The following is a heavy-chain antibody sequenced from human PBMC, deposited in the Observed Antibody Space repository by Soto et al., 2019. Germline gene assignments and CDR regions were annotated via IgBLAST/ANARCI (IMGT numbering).Heavy chain of an antibody. Sequence: GGSLRLSXAASGFTFSTYAMNWVRQAPGKGLEWVSSISSSSSFRYYADSVKGRFTISRDNAKNSLYLQMNSLRAQDTAVYYCARGAPGRDGYNLDFQHWGQGTLV. CDR1: GFTFSTYA. D-gene: IGHD5-12*01. J-gene: IGHJ1*01. V-gene: IGHV3-21*04. CDR2: ISSSSSFR. CDR3: ARGAPGRDGYNLDFQH.